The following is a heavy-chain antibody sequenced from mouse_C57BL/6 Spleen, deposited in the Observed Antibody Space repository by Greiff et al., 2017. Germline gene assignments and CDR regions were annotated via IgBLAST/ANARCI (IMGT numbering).Heavy chain of an antibody. CDR2: IYPGSGNT. D-gene: IGHD2-3*01. Sequence: VQLQQSGAELVRPGASVKLSCKASGYTFTDYYINWVKQRPGQGLEWIARIYPGSGNTYYNEKFKGKATLTAEKSSSTAYMQLSSLTSEDSAVYFCAREGVMGDGYYFWFAYWGQGTLVTVSA. J-gene: IGHJ3*01. CDR1: GYTFTDYY. CDR3: AREGVMGDGYYFWFAY. V-gene: IGHV1-76*01.